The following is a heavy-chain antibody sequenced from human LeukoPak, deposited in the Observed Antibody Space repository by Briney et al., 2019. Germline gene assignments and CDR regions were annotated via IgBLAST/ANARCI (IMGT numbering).Heavy chain of an antibody. CDR1: GYNLTSHW. CDR3: ALGYCSITTCHGYFDY. Sequence: GESLKTPFQGSGYNLTSHWIGWVRQMPGKGLEWLGIIYPADSDTRYSPSFQGQVTISADKSISTAYLQWSSLKASDTAMYYCALGYCSITTCHGYFDYWGQGTLVTVSS. J-gene: IGHJ4*02. CDR2: IYPADSDT. D-gene: IGHD2-2*01. V-gene: IGHV5-51*01.